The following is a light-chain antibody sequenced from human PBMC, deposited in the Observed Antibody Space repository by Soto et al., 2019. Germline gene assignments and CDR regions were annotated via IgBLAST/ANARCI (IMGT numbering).Light chain of an antibody. Sequence: QSVLTQPPSVSGAPGQRVTISCTGSSSNIGAGYDVHWYQQLPGTAPKLLIYGNSNRPSGVPDRFSGSKSGTSASLAITGLQAEDEADYYRQSYDSSLSVVVFGGGTKPTVL. J-gene: IGLJ2*01. CDR1: SSNIGAGYD. CDR2: GNS. CDR3: QSYDSSLSVVV. V-gene: IGLV1-40*01.